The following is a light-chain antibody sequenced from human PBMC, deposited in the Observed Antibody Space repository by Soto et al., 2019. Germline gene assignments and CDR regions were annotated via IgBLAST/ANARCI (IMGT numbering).Light chain of an antibody. Sequence: QSALTQPPSASGTPGQIVAISCSGSSSNIGSNTVTWYQQLPGTAPKLLIYSTSQRSSGVPGRFSGSKSGASASLSISGLPSEDEADYYCAAWDDRLAVYVFGTGTKVTVL. V-gene: IGLV1-44*01. CDR1: SSNIGSNT. CDR3: AAWDDRLAVYV. CDR2: STS. J-gene: IGLJ1*01.